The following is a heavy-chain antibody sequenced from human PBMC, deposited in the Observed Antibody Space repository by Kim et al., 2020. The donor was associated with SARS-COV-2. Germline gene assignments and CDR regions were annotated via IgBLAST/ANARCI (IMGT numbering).Heavy chain of an antibody. CDR3: VRGRLGSSRLWGFDY. J-gene: IGHJ4*02. CDR1: GDSFFGYY. V-gene: IGHV4-34*01. D-gene: IGHD2-21*01. CDR2: IDHSGRT. Sequence: SETLSLTCTFYGDSFFGYYWSWIRQSPGKGLEWIGEIDHSGRTNYNPSLKSRVTTSIDMSKKQFSLMLTSMTAADTAAYYCVRGRLGSSRLWGFDYWGRGTQVTVSS.